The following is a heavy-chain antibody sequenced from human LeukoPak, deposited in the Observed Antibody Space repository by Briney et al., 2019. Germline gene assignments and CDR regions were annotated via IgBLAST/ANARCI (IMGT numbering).Heavy chain of an antibody. CDR3: ARETIFGVVSDY. Sequence: PSETLSLTCTVSGDSMSSYYWSSIRQPPGKALEWIGYIYYSGSTNYNPSLKSRVTISVDTSKNQFSLKLSSVTAADTAVYYCARETIFGVVSDYWGQGTLVTVSS. CDR1: GDSMSSYY. D-gene: IGHD3-3*01. J-gene: IGHJ4*02. V-gene: IGHV4-59*12. CDR2: IYYSGST.